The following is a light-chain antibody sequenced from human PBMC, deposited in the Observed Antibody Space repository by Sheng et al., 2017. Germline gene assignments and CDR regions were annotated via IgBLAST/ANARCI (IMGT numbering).Light chain of an antibody. J-gene: IGKJ1*01. CDR1: QSLLHSDGNTY. Sequence: DVVMTQSPLSLAVTLGQSASISCRSSQSLLHSDGNTYLNWFQQRPGHSPRRLIYKVSNRDSGVPDRFSGSGSGTDFTLKISRVEAEDVAIYYCMQGTHWPWTFGQGTKVEIK. V-gene: IGKV2-30*02. CDR2: KVS. CDR3: MQGTHWPWT.